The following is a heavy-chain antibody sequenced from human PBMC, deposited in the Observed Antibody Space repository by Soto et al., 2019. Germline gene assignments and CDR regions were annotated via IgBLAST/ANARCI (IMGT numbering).Heavy chain of an antibody. D-gene: IGHD6-19*01. J-gene: IGHJ5*02. CDR3: ARGWGIAVAPNWFDP. CDR1: GGSISSYY. Sequence: SETLSLTCTVSGGSISSYYWSWIRQPPGKGLEWIGYIYYSGSTNYNPSLKSRVTISVDTSKNQFSLKLSSVTAADTAVYYCARGWGIAVAPNWFDPWGQGTLVTVSS. V-gene: IGHV4-59*01. CDR2: IYYSGST.